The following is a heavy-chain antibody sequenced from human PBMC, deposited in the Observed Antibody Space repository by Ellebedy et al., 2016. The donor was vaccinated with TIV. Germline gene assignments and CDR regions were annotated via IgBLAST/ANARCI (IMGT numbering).Heavy chain of an antibody. CDR3: AREDYDGFVY. Sequence: GESLKISCAASGFTFSSYWIHWVRQAPGKGLVWVSRINSDGSSTSYADSVKGRFTISRANAKNTLYLHMNSLRAEDTAVYYCAREDYDGFVYWGQGTLVTVSS. V-gene: IGHV3-74*01. J-gene: IGHJ4*02. CDR1: GFTFSSYW. D-gene: IGHD3-22*01. CDR2: INSDGSST.